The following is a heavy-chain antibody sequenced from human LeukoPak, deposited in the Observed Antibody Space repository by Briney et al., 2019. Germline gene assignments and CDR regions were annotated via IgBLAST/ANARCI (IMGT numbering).Heavy chain of an antibody. CDR1: GFTFSSYG. V-gene: IGHV3-30*18. D-gene: IGHD2-2*01. CDR3: AKDPTYQLLLYYFDY. CDR2: ISYDGSNK. Sequence: GRSLRLSCAASGFTFSSYGMHWVRQAPGKGLEWVAVISYDGSNKYYADSVKGRFTISRDNSKNTLYLQMNSLRAEDTAVYYCAKDPTYQLLLYYFDYWGQGTLVTVSS. J-gene: IGHJ4*02.